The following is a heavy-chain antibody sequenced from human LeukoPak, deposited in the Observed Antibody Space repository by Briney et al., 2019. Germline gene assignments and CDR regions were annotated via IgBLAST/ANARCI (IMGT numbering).Heavy chain of an antibody. D-gene: IGHD3-22*01. CDR1: GFTFSSYA. V-gene: IGHV3-30-3*01. CDR2: ISYDGSNK. Sequence: GGSLRLSCAASGFTFSSYAMPWVRQAPGKGLEWVAVISYDGSNKYYADSVKGRFTISRDNSKNTLYLQMNSLRAEDTAVYYCARDSDRYDSSGYYDYWGQGTLVTVSS. J-gene: IGHJ4*02. CDR3: ARDSDRYDSSGYYDY.